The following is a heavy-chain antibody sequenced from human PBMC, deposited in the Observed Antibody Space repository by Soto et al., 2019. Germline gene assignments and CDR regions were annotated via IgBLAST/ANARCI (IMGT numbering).Heavy chain of an antibody. CDR1: GGSISSYY. J-gene: IGHJ4*02. Sequence: SETLSLTCTVSGGSISSYYWSWIRQPPGKGLEWIGYIYYSGSTNYNPSLKSRVTISVDTSKNQFSLKLSSVTAADTAVYYCARTAMVDYFHYWGQGTLVTVSS. CDR2: IYYSGST. D-gene: IGHD5-18*01. CDR3: ARTAMVDYFHY. V-gene: IGHV4-59*08.